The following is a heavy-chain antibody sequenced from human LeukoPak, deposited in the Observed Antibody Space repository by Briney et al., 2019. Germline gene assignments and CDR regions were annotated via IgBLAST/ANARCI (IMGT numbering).Heavy chain of an antibody. CDR2: IYHSGST. D-gene: IGHD5-12*01. CDR3: ARDGYSGSDAL. V-gene: IGHV4-59*01. Sequence: SETLSLTCTVSGGSISTYYWTWIRQPPGKGLEWIGYIYHSGSTNYHPSLKSRVTISVDTSQNQFSLKLSSVTAADTAVYYCARDGYSGSDALWGQGTLVTVSS. CDR1: GGSISTYY. J-gene: IGHJ4*02.